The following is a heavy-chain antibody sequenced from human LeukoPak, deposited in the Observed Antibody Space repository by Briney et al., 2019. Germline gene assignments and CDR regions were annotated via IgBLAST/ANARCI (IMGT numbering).Heavy chain of an antibody. J-gene: IGHJ4*02. Sequence: SETLSLTCAVYGGSFSGYYWSWIRQPPGKGPEWIGYIYYSGSTNYNPSLKSRVTISVDTSKNQFSLKLRSVTAADTAVYYCARVSGYDWESFYDYWGQGTLVTVSS. CDR1: GGSFSGYY. V-gene: IGHV4-59*01. D-gene: IGHD5-12*01. CDR2: IYYSGST. CDR3: ARVSGYDWESFYDY.